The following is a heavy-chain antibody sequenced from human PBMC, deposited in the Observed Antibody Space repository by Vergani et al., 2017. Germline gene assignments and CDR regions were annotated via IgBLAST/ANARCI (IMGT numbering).Heavy chain of an antibody. CDR3: AKRTGGYYDYFDY. CDR1: GGSFSGYY. Sequence: VQLQQWGAGLLKPSETLSLTCAVYGGSFSGYYWSWIRQPPGKGLEWVSAISGSGGSTYYADSVKGRFTISRDNSKNTLYLQMNSLRAEDTAVYYCAKRTGGYYDYFDYWGQGTLVTVSS. D-gene: IGHD3-10*01. CDR2: ISGSGGST. J-gene: IGHJ4*02. V-gene: IGHV3-23*01.